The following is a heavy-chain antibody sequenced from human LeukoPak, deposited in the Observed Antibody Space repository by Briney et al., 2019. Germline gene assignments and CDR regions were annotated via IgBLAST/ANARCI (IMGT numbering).Heavy chain of an antibody. CDR1: GFTFSSYE. J-gene: IGHJ5*02. Sequence: GRSLRLSCAASGFTFSSYEMNWVRQAPRPGLERVSYISSSGSTIYYADSVKGRFTFSSDNAKNSLYLQMNSLRAEDTAVYYCARGPEAIFGGPWGQGTLVTVSS. CDR3: ARGPEAIFGGP. D-gene: IGHD3-3*01. V-gene: IGHV3-48*03. CDR2: ISSSGSTI.